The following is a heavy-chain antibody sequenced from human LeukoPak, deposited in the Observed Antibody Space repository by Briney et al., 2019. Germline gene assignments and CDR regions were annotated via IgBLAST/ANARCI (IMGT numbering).Heavy chain of an antibody. CDR1: GFTFGNAW. V-gene: IGHV3-48*02. CDR3: ARGRGLTLSYHYFDY. Sequence: GGSLRLSCAASGFTFGNAWMSWVRQAPGRGLEWVSYISSGTSTTYYADSVKGRFTISRDNAKNSLYLQLNSLRDEDKAVYYCARGRGLTLSYHYFDYWGQGTLVTVSS. D-gene: IGHD3-10*01. CDR2: ISSGTSTT. J-gene: IGHJ4*02.